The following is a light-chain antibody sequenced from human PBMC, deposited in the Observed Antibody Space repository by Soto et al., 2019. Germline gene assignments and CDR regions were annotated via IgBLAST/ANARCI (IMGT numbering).Light chain of an antibody. Sequence: EIVLTQSPATLSLSPGERATLSCRASQSVSDYLAWYQQRPGQAPRLLIFDASNRATGIPARFSGSGSGTDFTLTSSSLEPEDFAVYYCQQRGTWFTFGPGTRVDFK. V-gene: IGKV3-11*01. CDR3: QQRGTWFT. J-gene: IGKJ3*01. CDR1: QSVSDY. CDR2: DAS.